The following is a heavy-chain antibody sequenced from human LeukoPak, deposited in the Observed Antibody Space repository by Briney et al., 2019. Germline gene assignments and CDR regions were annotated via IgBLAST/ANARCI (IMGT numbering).Heavy chain of an antibody. CDR2: ISGSGSST. V-gene: IGHV3-23*01. J-gene: IGHJ4*02. CDR3: ARSGKIYFDWLLDY. D-gene: IGHD3-9*01. CDR1: GFTFSSYA. Sequence: GGSLRLSCAASGFTFSSYAMSWVRQAPGKGLEWVSAISGSGSSTYYAVSVKGRFTISRDNSKNTLYLQMNSLRAEDTAVYYCARSGKIYFDWLLDYWGQGTLVTVSS.